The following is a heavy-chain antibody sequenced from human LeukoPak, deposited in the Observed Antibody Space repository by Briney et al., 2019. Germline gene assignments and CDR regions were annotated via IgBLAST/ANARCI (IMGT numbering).Heavy chain of an antibody. Sequence: ASVKVSCKASGYTFTTYDINWVRQATGQGLEWLGWMNPNSGKTGCAQKFQGRLTITWNTSINTAYMELGSLTSEDTAVYYCARIGYSNAFDIWGRGTMVTVSS. D-gene: IGHD4-11*01. CDR1: GYTFTTYD. CDR3: ARIGYSNAFDI. V-gene: IGHV1-8*03. CDR2: MNPNSGKT. J-gene: IGHJ3*02.